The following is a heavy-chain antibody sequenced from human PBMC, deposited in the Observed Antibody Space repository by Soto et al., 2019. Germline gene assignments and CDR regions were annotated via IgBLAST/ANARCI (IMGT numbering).Heavy chain of an antibody. CDR3: AKDSVYGSGSPGMDV. CDR1: GFTFSSYA. J-gene: IGHJ6*02. D-gene: IGHD3-10*01. V-gene: IGHV3-23*01. Sequence: GGSLRLSCAASGFTFSSYAMSWVRQAPGKGLEWVSAISGSGGSTYYADSVKGRFTISRDNSKNTLYLQMNSLRAEDTAVYYCAKDSVYGSGSPGMDVWGQGTTVTVSS. CDR2: ISGSGGST.